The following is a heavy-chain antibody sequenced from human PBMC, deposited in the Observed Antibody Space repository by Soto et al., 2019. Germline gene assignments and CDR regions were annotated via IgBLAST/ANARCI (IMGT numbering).Heavy chain of an antibody. CDR3: ARDGSPRVNDAFDI. Sequence: GGSLRLSCAASGFTFSSYGMHWVRQAPGKGLEWVAVIWYDGSNKYYADSVKGRFTISRDNSKNTLYLQMNSLRAEDTAVNYCARDGSPRVNDAFDIWGQGTMVTVSS. J-gene: IGHJ3*02. CDR2: IWYDGSNK. D-gene: IGHD6-13*01. V-gene: IGHV3-33*01. CDR1: GFTFSSYG.